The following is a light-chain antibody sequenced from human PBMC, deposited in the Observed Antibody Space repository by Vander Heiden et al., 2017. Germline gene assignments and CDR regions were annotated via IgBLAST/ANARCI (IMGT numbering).Light chain of an antibody. Sequence: EIVMTQSPATLSVSPGERATLSCRASQSVSSNLAWYQQKPGQAPRLLIYGASTRATGIPARFSGSGYGTEFTITISSRQSEDFAVYYCQQHNNWPPYTFGQGTKLEIK. J-gene: IGKJ2*01. CDR1: QSVSSN. CDR2: GAS. V-gene: IGKV3-15*01. CDR3: QQHNNWPPYT.